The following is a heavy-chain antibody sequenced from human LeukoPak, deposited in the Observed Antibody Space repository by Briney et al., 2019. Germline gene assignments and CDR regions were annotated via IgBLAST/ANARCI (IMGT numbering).Heavy chain of an antibody. CDR3: ARIFDFWSGYPDY. Sequence: GGSLRLSCAASGFTFSSYSMNWVRQAPGKGLEWVSSISSSSSYIYYADSVKGRFTISRDNAKNSLYLQMNSLRAEDTAVYYCARIFDFWSGYPDYWGQGTLVAVSS. V-gene: IGHV3-21*01. J-gene: IGHJ4*02. CDR1: GFTFSSYS. D-gene: IGHD3-3*01. CDR2: ISSSSSYI.